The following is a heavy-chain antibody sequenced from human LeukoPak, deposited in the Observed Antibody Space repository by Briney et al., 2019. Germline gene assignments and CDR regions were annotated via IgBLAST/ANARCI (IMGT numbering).Heavy chain of an antibody. CDR3: ARGIGNCSSTSCYHNY. CDR1: GGSISSSTYY. Sequence: SETLSLTCTVSGGSISSSTYYWGWIRQPPGKGLEWIGSIYYSGSTYYNPSLKSRVTISVDTSKNQFSLKLSSVTAADTAVYYCARGIGNCSSTSCYHNYWGQGTLVTVSS. D-gene: IGHD2-2*01. J-gene: IGHJ4*02. CDR2: IYYSGST. V-gene: IGHV4-39*01.